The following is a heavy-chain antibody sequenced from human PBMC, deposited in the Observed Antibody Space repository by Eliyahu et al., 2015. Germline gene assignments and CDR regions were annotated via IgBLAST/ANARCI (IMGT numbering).Heavy chain of an antibody. CDR2: IIPILGIA. CDR3: ARSPLPHDFWSGYSYYYGMDV. J-gene: IGHJ6*02. Sequence: QVQLVQSGAEVKKPGSSVKVSCKASGGTFSSYAISXGRQAPGQGLEWMGRIIPILGIANYAQKFQGRVTITADKSTSTAYMELSSLRSEDTAVYYCARSPLPHDFWSGYSYYYGMDVWGQGTTVTVSS. V-gene: IGHV1-69*04. CDR1: GGTFSSYA. D-gene: IGHD3-3*01.